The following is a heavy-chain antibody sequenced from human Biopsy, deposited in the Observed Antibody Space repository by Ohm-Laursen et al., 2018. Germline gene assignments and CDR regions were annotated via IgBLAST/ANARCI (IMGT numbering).Heavy chain of an antibody. CDR3: AKDSGGSPLGELFH. Sequence: SLRLSCTASGFSFSSYGMHWVRQAPGKGLEWVAVLWYDGTNKYYADSVKGRFTISRDNSKNTLYLQMNSLRAEDTAMYYCAKDSGGSPLGELFHWGQGDLVTVSS. V-gene: IGHV3-33*06. J-gene: IGHJ4*02. CDR2: LWYDGTNK. D-gene: IGHD3-16*01. CDR1: GFSFSSYG.